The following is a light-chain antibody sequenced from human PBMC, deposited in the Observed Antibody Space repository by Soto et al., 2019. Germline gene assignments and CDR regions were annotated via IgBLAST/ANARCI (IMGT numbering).Light chain of an antibody. J-gene: IGLJ3*02. V-gene: IGLV2-23*01. CDR3: CSYAGSSTWV. CDR1: SSDVGSYNL. CDR2: EGS. Sequence: QSALTQPASVSGSPGQSMTIFCTVTSSDVGSYNLVAWYQQHPGKAPKLMIYEGSKRPSGVSNRFSGSKSGNTASLTISGLQADDEADYYCCSYAGSSTWVFGGGTKLTVL.